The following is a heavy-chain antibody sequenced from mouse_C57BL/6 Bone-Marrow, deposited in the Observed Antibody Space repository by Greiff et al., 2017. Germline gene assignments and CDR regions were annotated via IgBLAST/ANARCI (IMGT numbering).Heavy chain of an antibody. CDR3: ARWLLFDY. CDR2: IHPNSGST. Sequence: VQLQQPGADLVKPGDSVKLSCKASGYTFTSYWMHWVKQRPGQGLEWIGMIHPNSGSTNYNEKFKSKATLPVDKSSSTAYMQLSSLTSEDSAVYYCARWLLFDYWGQGTTLTVSS. D-gene: IGHD2-3*01. J-gene: IGHJ2*01. V-gene: IGHV1-64*01. CDR1: GYTFTSYW.